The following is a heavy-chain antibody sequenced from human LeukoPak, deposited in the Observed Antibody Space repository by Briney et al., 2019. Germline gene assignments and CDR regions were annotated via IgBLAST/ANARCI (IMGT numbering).Heavy chain of an antibody. D-gene: IGHD5-18*01. J-gene: IGHJ4*02. Sequence: PGGSLKLSCVASGFTFSSYWMHWVRQDPRKGLVWVSRINGDGRNINYADSVRGRFTISRDNAKNTLYLQMNSLRAEDTAVYYCARGGENSYGLWYFDYWGQGTLVTVSS. CDR2: INGDGRNI. CDR3: ARGGENSYGLWYFDY. V-gene: IGHV3-74*01. CDR1: GFTFSSYW.